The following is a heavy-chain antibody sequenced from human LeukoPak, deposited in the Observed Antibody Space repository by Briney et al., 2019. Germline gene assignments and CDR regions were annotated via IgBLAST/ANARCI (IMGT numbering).Heavy chain of an antibody. CDR2: ISYDGSNK. J-gene: IGHJ4*02. V-gene: IGHV3-30*03. CDR1: GFTFSSYG. CDR3: AGAEYYYDSSGYVHFDY. D-gene: IGHD3-22*01. Sequence: GGSLRLSCAASGFTFSSYGMHWVRQAPGKGLEWVAVISYDGSNKYYADSVKGRFTISRDNSKNTLYLQMNSLRAEDTAVYYCAGAEYYYDSSGYVHFDYWGQGTLVTVSS.